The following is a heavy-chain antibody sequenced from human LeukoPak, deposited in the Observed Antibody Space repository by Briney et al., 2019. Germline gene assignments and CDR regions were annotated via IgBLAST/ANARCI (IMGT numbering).Heavy chain of an antibody. V-gene: IGHV1-8*01. CDR1: GYTFTSYD. J-gene: IGHJ6*02. CDR3: ARFTDISSSWYLNYYGMDV. D-gene: IGHD6-13*01. CDR2: MNPNSGNT. Sequence: GASVKVSCKASGYTFTSYDINWVRQATGRGLEWMGWMNPNSGNTGYAQKFQGRVTMTRNTSISTAYMELSSLRSEDTAVYYCARFTDISSSWYLNYYGMDVWGQGTTVTVSS.